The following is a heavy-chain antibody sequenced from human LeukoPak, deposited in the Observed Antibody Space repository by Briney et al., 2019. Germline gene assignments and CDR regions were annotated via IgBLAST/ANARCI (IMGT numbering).Heavy chain of an antibody. CDR2: IYYSGST. J-gene: IGHJ4*02. Sequence: SETLSLTCTVSGGSISNYYWSWIRQPPGKGLEWIGYIYYSGSTNYNPSLKSRVTISVGASKNQFSLKLSSVTPADTAVYYCAIRLWRPIDYWGQATLVTVSS. CDR1: GGSISNYY. V-gene: IGHV4-59*08. CDR3: AIRLWRPIDY. D-gene: IGHD6-25*01.